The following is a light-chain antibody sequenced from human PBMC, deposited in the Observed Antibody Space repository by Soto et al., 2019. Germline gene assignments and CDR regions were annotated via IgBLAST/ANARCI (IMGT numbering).Light chain of an antibody. CDR1: EGVSRT. CDR3: QQYNSWPPIT. CDR2: DAS. Sequence: EVVMTQSPATLSVSPGERAPLSCRASEGVSRTLAWYQQKPGQAPRLLIYDASTRATGIPDRFSGGGSGTEFTLTISSLQSEDFVVYYCQQYNSWPPITFGQGTRLEIK. J-gene: IGKJ5*01. V-gene: IGKV3-15*01.